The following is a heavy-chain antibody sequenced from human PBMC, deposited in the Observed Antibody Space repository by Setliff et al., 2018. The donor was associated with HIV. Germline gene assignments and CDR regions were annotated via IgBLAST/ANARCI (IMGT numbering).Heavy chain of an antibody. CDR2: VSYDAERK. D-gene: IGHD2-8*01. CDR3: GREYCTNGVCYTSYFQH. Sequence: LRLSCEASGFTFRHYAMHWVRQAPGKGLEWVAVVSYDAERKYYADSVKGRFTISRDNAKNSLYLQVNSLRAEDTAVYYCGREYCTNGVCYTSYFQHWGQGTLVTVSS. CDR1: GFTFRHYA. J-gene: IGHJ1*01. V-gene: IGHV3-30*04.